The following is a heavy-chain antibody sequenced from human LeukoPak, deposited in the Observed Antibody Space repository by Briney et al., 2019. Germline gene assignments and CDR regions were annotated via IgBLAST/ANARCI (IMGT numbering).Heavy chain of an antibody. V-gene: IGHV3-48*03. D-gene: IGHD2-15*01. Sequence: PGGSLRLSCAASGFTISNYAMSWVRQPPGKGLEWVSAISGSGSTIYYADSVKGRFTISRDNAKNSLYLQMNRLRAEDTAVYYCARGPGAAATYFDYWGQGTLVTVSS. J-gene: IGHJ4*02. CDR2: ISGSGSTI. CDR3: ARGPGAAATYFDY. CDR1: GFTISNYA.